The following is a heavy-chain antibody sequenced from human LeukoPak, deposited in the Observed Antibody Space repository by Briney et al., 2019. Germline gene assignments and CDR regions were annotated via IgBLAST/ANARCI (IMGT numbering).Heavy chain of an antibody. Sequence: GGSLRLSCAASGFTFSSYGMSWVRQAPGKGLEWDSAISGSGGSTYYADSVKGRFTISRDNSKNTLYLQMNSLRAEDTAVYYCARDHFGVGYCDIWGQGTMVTVSS. CDR2: ISGSGGST. J-gene: IGHJ3*02. D-gene: IGHD3-10*01. V-gene: IGHV3-23*01. CDR1: GFTFSSYG. CDR3: ARDHFGVGYCDI.